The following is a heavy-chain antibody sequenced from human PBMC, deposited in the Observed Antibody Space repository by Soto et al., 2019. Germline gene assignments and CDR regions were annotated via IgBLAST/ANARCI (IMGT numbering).Heavy chain of an antibody. D-gene: IGHD4-4*01. CDR2: ISGSGDNT. J-gene: IGHJ6*02. CDR3: AKDTGGDYSNYYYYYGMDV. Sequence: LRLSCAASGFTFSTYAMSWVRQGHGKGLEWVSGISGSGDNTYYADSVKGRFTISRDNSENTLYLQMNTLRAEDTAVYYCAKDTGGDYSNYYYYYGMDVWGQGTTVTVSS. CDR1: GFTFSTYA. V-gene: IGHV3-23*01.